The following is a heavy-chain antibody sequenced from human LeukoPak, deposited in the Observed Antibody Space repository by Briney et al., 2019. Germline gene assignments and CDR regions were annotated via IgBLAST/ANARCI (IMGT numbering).Heavy chain of an antibody. CDR2: INHSGST. CDR3: GRVIYDYVWGRRAYFDY. Sequence: PSETLSLTCAVYGGSFSGYYWSWIRQPPGKGLEWIGEINHSGSTNYNPSLKSRVTISVDTSKNQFSLKLSSVTAADTAVYYCGRVIYDYVWGRRAYFDYWGQGTLVTVSS. D-gene: IGHD3-16*01. CDR1: GGSFSGYY. V-gene: IGHV4-34*01. J-gene: IGHJ4*02.